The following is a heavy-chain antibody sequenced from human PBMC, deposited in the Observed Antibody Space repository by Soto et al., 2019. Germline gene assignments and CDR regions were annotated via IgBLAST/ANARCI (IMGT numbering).Heavy chain of an antibody. J-gene: IGHJ4*02. Sequence: GGSLRLSCAASGFTFSSYAMSWVRQAPGKGLEWVSAISGSGGSTYYADSVKGRFTISRDNSKNTLYLQMNSLRAEDTAVYYCAKGIADYDILTGYYTDWGQGTLVTVSS. CDR1: GFTFSSYA. CDR2: ISGSGGST. D-gene: IGHD3-9*01. CDR3: AKGIADYDILTGYYTD. V-gene: IGHV3-23*01.